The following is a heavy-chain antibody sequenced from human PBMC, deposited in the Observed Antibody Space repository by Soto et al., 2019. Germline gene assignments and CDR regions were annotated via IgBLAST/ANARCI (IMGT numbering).Heavy chain of an antibody. CDR3: ALYIRIAVADATDY. Sequence: ASVKVSCKASGYTFTSYAMHWVRQAPGQRLEWMGWINAGNGNTKYSQKFQGRVTITRDTSASTAYMELSSLRSEETAVYYCALYIRIAVADATDYCGQGSLVTVSS. D-gene: IGHD6-19*01. V-gene: IGHV1-3*01. J-gene: IGHJ4*02. CDR1: GYTFTSYA. CDR2: INAGNGNT.